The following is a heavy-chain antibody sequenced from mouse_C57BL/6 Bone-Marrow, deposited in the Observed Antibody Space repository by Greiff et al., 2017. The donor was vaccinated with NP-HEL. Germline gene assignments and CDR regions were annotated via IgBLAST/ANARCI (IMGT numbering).Heavy chain of an antibody. CDR2: IDPENGDT. V-gene: IGHV14-4*01. J-gene: IGHJ2*01. CDR1: GFNIKDDY. Sequence: EVKLMESGAELVRPGASVKLSCTASGFNIKDDYMHWVKQRPEQGLEWIGWIDPENGDTEYASKFQGKATITADTSSNTAYLQLSSLTSEDTAVYYCTTNYSNSDYWGQGTTLTVSS. D-gene: IGHD2-5*01. CDR3: TTNYSNSDY.